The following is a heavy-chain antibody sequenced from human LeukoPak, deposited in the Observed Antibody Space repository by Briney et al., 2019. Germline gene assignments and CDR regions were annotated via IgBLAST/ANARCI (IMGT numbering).Heavy chain of an antibody. Sequence: PGRSLRLSCAASGFTLSSYGMHWVRQAPGKGLEWVAVISYDGSNKYYADSVKGRFSISRDNSKNTLYLQMNSLRAEDTAVYYCAKDSSGYDYGAGYWGQGILVTVFS. V-gene: IGHV3-30*18. J-gene: IGHJ4*02. CDR2: ISYDGSNK. CDR1: GFTLSSYG. CDR3: AKDSSGYDYGAGY. D-gene: IGHD5-12*01.